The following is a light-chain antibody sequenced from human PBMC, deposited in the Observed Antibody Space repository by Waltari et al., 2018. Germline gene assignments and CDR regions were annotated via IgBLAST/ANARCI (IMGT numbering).Light chain of an antibody. J-gene: IGKJ5*01. CDR3: QQYDNLPFT. Sequence: DIQMTQSPSSLSASVGDRVTITCPASQDISNYLNWYQQKPGKAPKLLIYDASNLETGVPSRFSGSGSGTDFTFTISSLQPEDTATYYCQQYDNLPFTFGQGTRLEIK. CDR2: DAS. V-gene: IGKV1-33*01. CDR1: QDISNY.